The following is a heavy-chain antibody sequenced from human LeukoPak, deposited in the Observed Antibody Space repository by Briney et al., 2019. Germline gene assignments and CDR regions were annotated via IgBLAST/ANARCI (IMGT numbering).Heavy chain of an antibody. CDR3: ASTGYCSGGSCYPPTFDY. D-gene: IGHD2-15*01. J-gene: IGHJ4*02. V-gene: IGHV4-34*01. CDR2: INHSGST. Sequence: PSETLSLTCAVYGGSFSGYYWSWIRQPPGKGLEWIGEINHSGSTNYNPSLKSRVTISVDTSKNQFSLKLSSMTAADTAVYYCASTGYCSGGSCYPPTFDYWGQGTLVTVSS. CDR1: GGSFSGYY.